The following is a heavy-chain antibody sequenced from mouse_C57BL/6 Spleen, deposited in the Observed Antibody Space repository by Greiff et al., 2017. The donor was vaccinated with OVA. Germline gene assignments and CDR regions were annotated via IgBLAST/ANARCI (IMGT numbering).Heavy chain of an antibody. V-gene: IGHV1-52*01. CDR2: IDPSVSET. CDR1: GYTFASYW. CDR3: AAGGFAY. J-gene: IGHJ3*01. Sequence: QVQLQQPGAELVRPGSSVKLSCKASGYTFASYWMHWVTPRPIQGLDWIGNIDPSVSETHYNPKFKDKATLTVDKSSSTAYMQLSSLTSEDSAVYYCAAGGFAYWGQGTLVTVSA.